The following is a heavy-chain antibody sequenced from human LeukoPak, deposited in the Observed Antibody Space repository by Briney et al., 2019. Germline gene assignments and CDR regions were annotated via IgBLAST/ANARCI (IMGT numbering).Heavy chain of an antibody. D-gene: IGHD6-13*01. CDR3: ASASSHRIAAGGDY. V-gene: IGHV3-21*01. Sequence: KPGGSLRLSCAASGFTFSSYSMNWVRQAPGKGLEWVSSISSSSSYIYYADSVKGRFTISRDNGKNTLYLQMNSLRAEDTAVYYCASASSHRIAAGGDYWGQGTLVTVSS. CDR1: GFTFSSYS. CDR2: ISSSSSYI. J-gene: IGHJ4*02.